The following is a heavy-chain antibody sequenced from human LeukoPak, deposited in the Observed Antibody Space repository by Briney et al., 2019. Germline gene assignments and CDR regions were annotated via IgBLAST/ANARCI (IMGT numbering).Heavy chain of an antibody. J-gene: IGHJ3*02. Sequence: SETLSLTCAVSGGSISSNSYYWGWIRQPPGKGLEWIGSIYYSGSTYYNPSLKSRVTISVDTSKNQFSLKLSSVTAADTAVYYCARDDQTPWYAFDIWGQGTMVTVSS. D-gene: IGHD2-8*02. CDR2: IYYSGST. CDR1: GGSISSNSYY. CDR3: ARDDQTPWYAFDI. V-gene: IGHV4-39*07.